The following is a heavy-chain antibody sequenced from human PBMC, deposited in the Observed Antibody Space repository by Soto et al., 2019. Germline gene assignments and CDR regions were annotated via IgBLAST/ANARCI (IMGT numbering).Heavy chain of an antibody. J-gene: IGHJ6*02. CDR3: AKYLGQLVPPYYYGMDV. D-gene: IGHD6-6*01. CDR1: GFTFSSYG. CDR2: ISYDGSNK. Sequence: QVQLVESGGGVVQPGRSLRLSCAASGFTFSSYGMHWVRQAPGKGLDWVAVISYDGSNKYYADSVKGRFTISRDNSKNTLYLQMNSLRAEDTAVYYCAKYLGQLVPPYYYGMDVWGQGTTVTVSS. V-gene: IGHV3-30*18.